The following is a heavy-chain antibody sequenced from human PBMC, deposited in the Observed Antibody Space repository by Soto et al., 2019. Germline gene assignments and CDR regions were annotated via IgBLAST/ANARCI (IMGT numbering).Heavy chain of an antibody. Sequence: QLQLQESGPGLVRPSETLSLTCTVSSGSISSSTYHWAWIRQPPGKGLEWIGSIYFSGTTYYSPSLKTRVTLFVDTSKNQFSLKLTSVTAVDTAVYYCAAEISSAGHYWGQGTLVTVSS. CDR2: IYFSGTT. D-gene: IGHD6-13*01. V-gene: IGHV4-39*01. CDR3: AAEISSAGHY. CDR1: SGSISSSTYH. J-gene: IGHJ4*02.